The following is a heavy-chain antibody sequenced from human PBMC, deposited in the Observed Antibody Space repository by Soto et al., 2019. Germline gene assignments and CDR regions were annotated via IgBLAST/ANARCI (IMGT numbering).Heavy chain of an antibody. V-gene: IGHV3-23*01. CDR3: TKANRYCSGANCFTFDY. CDR1: GFTFSNYA. CDR2: FSSGGGGT. D-gene: IGHD2-15*01. Sequence: EVPLLESGGGLLQPGGSLRLSCTASGFTFSNYAMSWVRQAPGKGLEWVSTFSSGGGGTYYADSVKGRFTISRENSKNSPSLQINSLRAQDTAVYYCTKANRYCSGANCFTFDYWGLGTLVTVSS. J-gene: IGHJ4*02.